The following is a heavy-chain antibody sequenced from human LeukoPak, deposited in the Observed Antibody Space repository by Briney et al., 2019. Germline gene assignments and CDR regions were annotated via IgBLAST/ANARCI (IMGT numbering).Heavy chain of an antibody. CDR1: GGSISSYY. J-gene: IGHJ4*02. D-gene: IGHD3-10*01. CDR2: IYYSGST. Sequence: PSETLSLTCTVSGGSISSYYWSWIRQPPGKGLEWIGYIYYSGSTNYNPSLKSRVTMSVDTSKNQFSLKLSSVTAADTAVYYCARERSGWFGELLYRYFDYWGQGTLVTVSS. V-gene: IGHV4-59*12. CDR3: ARERSGWFGELLYRYFDY.